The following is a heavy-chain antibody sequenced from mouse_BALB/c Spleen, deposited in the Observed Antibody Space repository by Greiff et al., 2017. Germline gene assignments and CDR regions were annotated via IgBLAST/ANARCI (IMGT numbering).Heavy chain of an antibody. CDR2: ISSGGSYT. CDR3: ARHGRDGYYFDY. Sequence: EVQGVESGGDLVKPGGSLKLSCAASGFTFSSYGMSWVRQTPDKRLEWVATISSGGSYTYYPDSVKGRFTISRDNAKNTLYLQMSSLKSEDTAMYYCARHGRDGYYFDYWGQGTTLTVSS. CDR1: GFTFSSYG. D-gene: IGHD3-3*01. V-gene: IGHV5-6*01. J-gene: IGHJ2*01.